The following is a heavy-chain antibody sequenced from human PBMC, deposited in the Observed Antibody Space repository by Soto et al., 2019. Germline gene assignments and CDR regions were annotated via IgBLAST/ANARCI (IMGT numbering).Heavy chain of an antibody. Sequence: SETLSLTCTVSGGSISSYYWSWIRQPPGKGLEWIGYIYYSGSTNYNPSLKSRVTISVDTSKNQFSLKLSSVTAADTAVYYCASSFSSGWHHHEYYFDYWGQGTLVTVSS. V-gene: IGHV4-59*08. CDR1: GGSISSYY. CDR2: IYYSGST. J-gene: IGHJ4*02. D-gene: IGHD6-19*01. CDR3: ASSFSSGWHHHEYYFDY.